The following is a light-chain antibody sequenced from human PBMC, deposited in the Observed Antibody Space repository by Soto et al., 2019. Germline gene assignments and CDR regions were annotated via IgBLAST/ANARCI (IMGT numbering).Light chain of an antibody. CDR1: SSDVGGYNY. CDR3: SSSTTSSTLV. CDR2: EVS. Sequence: QSALTHPASVSGSPGQSITISCTGTSSDVGGYNYVSWYQQHPGKAPKLMIYEVSNRPSGVSNRFSGSKSGNTASLTISGLQAEDEADYYCSSSTTSSTLVFGTGTKVTVL. V-gene: IGLV2-14*01. J-gene: IGLJ1*01.